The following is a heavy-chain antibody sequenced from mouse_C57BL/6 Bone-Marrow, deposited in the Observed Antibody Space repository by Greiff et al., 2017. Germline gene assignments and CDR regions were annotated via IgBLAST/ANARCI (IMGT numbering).Heavy chain of an antibody. CDR2: ISSGSSTI. CDR3: ARQGYYGSSSWFAY. V-gene: IGHV5-17*01. CDR1: GFTFSDYG. Sequence: EVKLVESGGGLVKPGGSLKLSCAASGFTFSDYGMHWVRQAPEKGLDLVAYISSGSSTIYYADTVKGRFTISRDHAKNTLFLQMTSLRSEDTAMYYCARQGYYGSSSWFAYWGQGTLVTVSA. D-gene: IGHD1-1*01. J-gene: IGHJ3*01.